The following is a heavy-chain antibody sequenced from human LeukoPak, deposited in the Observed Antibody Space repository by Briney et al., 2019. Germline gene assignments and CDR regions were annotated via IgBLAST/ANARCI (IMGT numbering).Heavy chain of an antibody. D-gene: IGHD6-19*01. V-gene: IGHV1-18*01. CDR3: ARQWPTRNVITWDNWFDP. CDR1: GYTFTSYG. Sequence: ASVKVSCKASGYTFTSYGISWVRQAPGQGLEWMGWISAYNGNTNYAQKLQGRVTMTTDTSTSTAYMELRSLRSDDTAVYYCARQWPTRNVITWDNWFDPWGQKTLVTVSS. CDR2: ISAYNGNT. J-gene: IGHJ5*02.